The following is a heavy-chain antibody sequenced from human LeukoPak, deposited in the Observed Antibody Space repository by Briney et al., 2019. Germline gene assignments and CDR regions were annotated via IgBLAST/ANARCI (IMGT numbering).Heavy chain of an antibody. CDR1: GFTFSSHA. V-gene: IGHV3-23*01. CDR2: VSGSGRDT. J-gene: IGHJ4*02. Sequence: GGSLRLSCEASGFTFSSHAISWVRQAPGRGLEWVSAVSGSGRDTYYADSVKGRFTISRDNSKNTVYLQMNSLRVEDTALYYCAKERGSGSYADYWGQGTLVTVS. D-gene: IGHD3-10*01. CDR3: AKERGSGSYADY.